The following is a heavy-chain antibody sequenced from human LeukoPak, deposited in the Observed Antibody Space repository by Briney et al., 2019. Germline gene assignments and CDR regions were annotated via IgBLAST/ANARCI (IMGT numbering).Heavy chain of an antibody. J-gene: IGHJ6*02. CDR2: IRSKANSYAT. Sequence: GGSLRLSCAASGFTFSGSAMHWVRQASGKGLEWVGRIRSKANSYATAYAASVKGRFTISRDDSKNTAYLQMNSLKTEDTAVYYCTRPGAAIMDVRGQGTTVTVSS. D-gene: IGHD6-25*01. CDR1: GFTFSGSA. V-gene: IGHV3-73*01. CDR3: TRPGAAIMDV.